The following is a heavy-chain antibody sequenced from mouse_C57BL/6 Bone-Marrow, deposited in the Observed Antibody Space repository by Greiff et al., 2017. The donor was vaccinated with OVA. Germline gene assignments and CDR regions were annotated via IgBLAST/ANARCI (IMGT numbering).Heavy chain of an antibody. Sequence: EVQLVESGGGLVQPGGSLSLSCAASGFTFTDYYMSWVRQPPGKALELLGFISNKANGYTTEYIASVKGRFTISRDNSQSILYLQMNALRAEDSATYYCARIYYDHDPNYYAMDYWGQGTSVTVSS. V-gene: IGHV7-3*01. CDR1: GFTFTDYY. CDR3: ARIYYDHDPNYYAMDY. J-gene: IGHJ4*01. D-gene: IGHD2-4*01. CDR2: ISNKANGYTT.